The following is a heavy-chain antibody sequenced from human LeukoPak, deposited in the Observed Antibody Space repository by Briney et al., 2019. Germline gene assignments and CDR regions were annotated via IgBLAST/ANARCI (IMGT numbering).Heavy chain of an antibody. CDR2: FDPEDGET. CDR1: GYTLTELS. J-gene: IGHJ2*01. V-gene: IGHV1-24*01. Sequence: ASVKVSCKVSGYTLTELSMHWVRQAPGKGLEWMGGFDPEDGETIYAQKFQGRVTITRNTSISTAYMELSSLRSEDTAVYYCARGPFSWYSSSSAWYFDLWGRGTLVTVSS. CDR3: ARGPFSWYSSSSAWYFDL. D-gene: IGHD6-6*01.